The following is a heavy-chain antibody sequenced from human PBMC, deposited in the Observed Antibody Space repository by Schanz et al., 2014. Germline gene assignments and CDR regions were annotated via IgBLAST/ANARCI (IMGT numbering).Heavy chain of an antibody. J-gene: IGHJ4*02. CDR1: GFTFSSYL. V-gene: IGHV3-48*04. Sequence: EVQLVESGGGLVQPGGSLTLSCAASGFTFSSYLMSWVRQAPGKGLEWVSYISHNSHYTNYADSVKGRFTISRDTAENSVYLQMNSLRAEDTAVYYCARDGYRNGRPFDHWGQGTRVTVSA. CDR2: ISHNSHYT. CDR3: ARDGYRNGRPFDH. D-gene: IGHD5-18*01.